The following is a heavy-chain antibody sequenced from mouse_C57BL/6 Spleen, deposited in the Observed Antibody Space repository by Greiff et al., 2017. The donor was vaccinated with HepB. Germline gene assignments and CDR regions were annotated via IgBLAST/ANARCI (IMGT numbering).Heavy chain of an antibody. CDR3: ARGKYYSRSDDWYFDV. Sequence: QVQLQQSDAELVKPGASVKISCKVSGYTFTDHTIHWMKQRPEQGLEWIGYIYPRDGSTKYNEKFKGKATLTADKSSSAAYMQLNSLTSEDSAVYFCARGKYYSRSDDWYFDVWGTGTPVTVSS. J-gene: IGHJ1*03. D-gene: IGHD1-1*01. V-gene: IGHV1-78*01. CDR1: GYTFTDHT. CDR2: IYPRDGST.